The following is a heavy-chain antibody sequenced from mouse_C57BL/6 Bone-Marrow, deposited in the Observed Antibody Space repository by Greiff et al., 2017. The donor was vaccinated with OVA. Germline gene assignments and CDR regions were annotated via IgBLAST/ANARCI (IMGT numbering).Heavy chain of an antibody. CDR2: IDPEDGET. Sequence: EVQLQESGAELVKPGASVKLSCTASGFNIKDYYMHWVKQRTEQGLEWIGRIDPEDGETKYAPKFQGKATITADTSSNTAYLQLSSLTSEDTAVYYCASWGNDGYYVYYYAMDYWGQGTSVTVSS. V-gene: IGHV14-2*01. CDR1: GFNIKDYY. CDR3: ASWGNDGYYVYYYAMDY. D-gene: IGHD2-3*01. J-gene: IGHJ4*01.